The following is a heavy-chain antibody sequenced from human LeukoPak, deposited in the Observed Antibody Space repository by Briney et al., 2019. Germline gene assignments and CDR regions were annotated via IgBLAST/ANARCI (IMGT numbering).Heavy chain of an antibody. J-gene: IGHJ4*02. CDR2: IYYSGST. CDR3: ARDSGPLVIPSFLDY. Sequence: SETLSLTCTVSGGFISSYYWSWIRQPPGKGLEWIGYIYYSGSTNYNPSLKSRVTISVDTSKNQFSLKLSSVTTADTAVYYCARDSGPLVIPSFLDYWGQGTLVTVSS. V-gene: IGHV4-59*01. CDR1: GGFISSYY. D-gene: IGHD3-10*01.